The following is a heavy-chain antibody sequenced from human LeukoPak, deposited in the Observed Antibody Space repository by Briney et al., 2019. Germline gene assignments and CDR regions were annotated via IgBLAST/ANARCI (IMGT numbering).Heavy chain of an antibody. CDR2: ISAYNGNT. D-gene: IGHD1-26*01. V-gene: IGHV1-18*01. Sequence: ASVKVSCEASGGTFSSYAISWVRQAPGQGLEWMGWISAYNGNTNYAQKLQGRVTMTTDTSTSTAYMELRSLRSDDTAVYYCAREVSGSYFLLGWFDPWGQGTLVTVSS. CDR1: GGTFSSYA. J-gene: IGHJ5*02. CDR3: AREVSGSYFLLGWFDP.